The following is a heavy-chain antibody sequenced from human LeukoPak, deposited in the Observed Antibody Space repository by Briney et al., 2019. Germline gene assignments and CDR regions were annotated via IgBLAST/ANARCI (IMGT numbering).Heavy chain of an antibody. CDR3: AREGENGYRPFEY. CDR2: IKSGSDTI. Sequence: GGSLRLSCAASGFKFRDYSMNWVRQAPGKGLEWVAYIKSGSDTISYADSVKGRFTISRDNAKSSMHLQMNSLRVEDTAVYYCAREGENGYRPFEYWGQGILVTVSS. V-gene: IGHV3-48*04. J-gene: IGHJ4*02. D-gene: IGHD5-24*01. CDR1: GFKFRDYS.